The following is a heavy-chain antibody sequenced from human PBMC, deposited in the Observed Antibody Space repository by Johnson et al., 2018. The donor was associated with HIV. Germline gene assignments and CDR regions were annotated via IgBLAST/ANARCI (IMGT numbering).Heavy chain of an antibody. CDR3: ARERDTDMAGDAFDI. CDR1: EFTFSRFA. CDR2: ISYDGSNK. J-gene: IGHJ3*02. D-gene: IGHD5-18*01. Sequence: QVQLVESGGGVVRPGRSLRLSCAACEFTFSRFAMHWVRQAPGKGLEWVAVISYDGSNKYYADSVKGRFTISRDNSKNTLYLQINSLRAEDTAVYYCARERDTDMAGDAFDIWGQGTMVTVS. V-gene: IGHV3-30-3*01.